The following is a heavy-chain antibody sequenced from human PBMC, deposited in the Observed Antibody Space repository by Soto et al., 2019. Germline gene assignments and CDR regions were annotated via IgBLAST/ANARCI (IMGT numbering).Heavy chain of an antibody. CDR1: GFTFSSYW. Sequence: PGGSLRLSCAASGFTFSSYWMHWVRQAPGKGLVWVSRINSDGSSTSYADSVKGRFTISRDNAKNTLYLQMNSLRAEDTAVYYCARGKSSVRNYYDFWSGYHDYYYYGMDVWGQGTTVTVSS. CDR2: INSDGSST. CDR3: ARGKSSVRNYYDFWSGYHDYYYYGMDV. V-gene: IGHV3-74*01. D-gene: IGHD3-3*01. J-gene: IGHJ6*02.